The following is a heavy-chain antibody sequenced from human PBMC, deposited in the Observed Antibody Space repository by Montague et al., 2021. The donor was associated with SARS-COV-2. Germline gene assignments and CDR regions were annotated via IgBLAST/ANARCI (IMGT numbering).Heavy chain of an antibody. CDR2: IYWDDDK. D-gene: IGHD3-22*01. J-gene: IGHJ4*02. Sequence: PALVKPTQTLTLTCTFSGFSLTTNGVAVGWIRQPPGKALEWLALIYWDDDKRFSPSLKTRLTISKDTSKNQVVLTLTNMDPVDTATYYCVRSSPSENSGYYDYFDYWGQGILVTVSS. CDR3: VRSSPSENSGYYDYFDY. CDR1: GFSLTTNGVA. V-gene: IGHV2-5*02.